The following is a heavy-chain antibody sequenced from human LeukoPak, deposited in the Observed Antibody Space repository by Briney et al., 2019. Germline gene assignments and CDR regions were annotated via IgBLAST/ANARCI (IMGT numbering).Heavy chain of an antibody. Sequence: PGGSLRLSCSASGFTFEDYGMHWIRQAPGKGLEWVSSISWSSGTTAYADSVKGRFTISRDNAKNSLFLQMNGLRVEDTAVYFCARGSGGIAAADTTFEYWGQGTLVTVSS. V-gene: IGHV3-9*01. CDR3: ARGSGGIAAADTTFEY. CDR1: GFTFEDYG. CDR2: ISWSSGTT. D-gene: IGHD6-13*01. J-gene: IGHJ4*02.